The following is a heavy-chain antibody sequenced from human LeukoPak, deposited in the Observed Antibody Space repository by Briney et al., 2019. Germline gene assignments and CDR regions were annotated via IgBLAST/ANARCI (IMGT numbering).Heavy chain of an antibody. Sequence: ASVKVSCKASGYTFTGYYIHWVRQAPGQGLEWMGWISRNSGGTKYAQSFQGRVTMTRDTSSNTAHMELSRLRSDDTAVYYCARGDCSVNGCHGGNWFDPWGQGTLVTVSS. CDR3: ARGDCSVNGCHGGNWFDP. J-gene: IGHJ5*02. D-gene: IGHD2-15*01. CDR2: ISRNSGGT. V-gene: IGHV1-2*02. CDR1: GYTFTGYY.